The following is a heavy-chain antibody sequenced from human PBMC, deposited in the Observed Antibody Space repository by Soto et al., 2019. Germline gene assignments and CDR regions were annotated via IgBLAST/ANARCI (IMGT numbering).Heavy chain of an antibody. J-gene: IGHJ5*02. D-gene: IGHD1-26*01. CDR2: IYYSGST. V-gene: IGHV4-59*01. CDR1: GGSISIYD. Sequence: PSETLSLTSTVSGGSISIYDWVLIRQPPRKGLECIGYIYYSGSTNYNPSLKTRVTISVHTSNNHFALNLSSLTAADTAVYYCARGYSGSYSAHQLFDPWGQGKLVTVSS. CDR3: ARGYSGSYSAHQLFDP.